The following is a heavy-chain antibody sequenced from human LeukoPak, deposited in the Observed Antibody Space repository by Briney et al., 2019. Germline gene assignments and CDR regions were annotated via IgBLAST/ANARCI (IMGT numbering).Heavy chain of an antibody. D-gene: IGHD3-10*01. CDR2: INHSGST. J-gene: IGHJ6*03. CDR1: GGSISSYY. Sequence: PSETLSLTCTVSGGSISSYYWSWIRQPPGKGLEWIGEINHSGSTNYNPSLKSRVTISVDTSKNRFSLKLSSVTAADTAVYYCARGKYGSGFSYYYYMDVWGKGTTVTVSS. V-gene: IGHV4-34*01. CDR3: ARGKYGSGFSYYYYMDV.